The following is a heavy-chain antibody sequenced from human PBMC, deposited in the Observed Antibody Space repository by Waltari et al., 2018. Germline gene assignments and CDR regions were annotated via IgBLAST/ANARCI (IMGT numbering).Heavy chain of an antibody. D-gene: IGHD7-27*01. V-gene: IGHV4-39*01. CDR1: GGSNSSSSYY. CDR2: IYYSGST. CDR3: ASPPLGAEGS. J-gene: IGHJ4*02. Sequence: QLQLQESGPGLVKPSETLSLTCTVSGGSNSSSSYYWGWIRQPPGKGLEWIGSIYYSGSTYYNPSLKSRVTISVDTSKNQFSLKLSSVTAADTAVYYCASPPLGAEGSWGQGTLVTVSS.